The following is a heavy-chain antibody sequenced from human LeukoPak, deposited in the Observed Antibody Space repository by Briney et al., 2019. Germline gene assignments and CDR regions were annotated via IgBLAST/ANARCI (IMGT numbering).Heavy chain of an antibody. CDR1: GGTFSSYA. J-gene: IGHJ4*02. V-gene: IGHV1-69*13. CDR3: ARVQGYSSSWYAYFDY. D-gene: IGHD6-13*01. Sequence: SVKVSCKASGGTFSSYAISWVRQAPGQGLEWMGGIIPIFGTANYAQKFQGRVTITADESTSTAYMELSSLRSEDTAVYYCARVQGYSSSWYAYFDYWGQGTLVTVSS. CDR2: IIPIFGTA.